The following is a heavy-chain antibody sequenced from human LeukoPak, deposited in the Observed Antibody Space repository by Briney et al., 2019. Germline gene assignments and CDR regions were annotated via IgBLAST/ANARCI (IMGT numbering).Heavy chain of an antibody. V-gene: IGHV3-33*01. Sequence: GGSLRLSCAASGFTFSSYGMHWVRQAPGKGLEWVAVIWFDGSDKYYADSVKGRFTISRDNSKNALYLQINSLRAEDTAVYYCARERYYDFWSGYHSYGMDVWGQGTTVTVSS. J-gene: IGHJ6*02. CDR1: GFTFSSYG. D-gene: IGHD3-3*01. CDR3: ARERYYDFWSGYHSYGMDV. CDR2: IWFDGSDK.